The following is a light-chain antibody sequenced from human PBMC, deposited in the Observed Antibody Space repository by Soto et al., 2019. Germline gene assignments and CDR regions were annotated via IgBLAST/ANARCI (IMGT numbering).Light chain of an antibody. J-gene: IGKJ2*03. CDR3: QQTYSTLNS. V-gene: IGKV1-39*01. Sequence: DIQVAQSPSSLSASEGDRVTITCRASQSIRTYLNWYQQRPGNPPKLLIQTASTLQSGVPSRFSGSGSRTDFTLTISSLQPEDFATYYCQQTYSTLNSFGQGTKLEIK. CDR2: TAS. CDR1: QSIRTY.